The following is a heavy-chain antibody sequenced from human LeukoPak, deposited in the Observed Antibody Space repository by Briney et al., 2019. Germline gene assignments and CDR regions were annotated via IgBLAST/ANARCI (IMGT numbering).Heavy chain of an antibody. CDR2: ISSSGSYI. CDR1: GFTFSSYS. D-gene: IGHD6-19*01. J-gene: IGHJ4*02. Sequence: PGGSLRLSCAASGFTFSSYSMNWVRQAPGKGLEWVSSISSSGSYIYYADSVKGRFTISRDNAKNSLYLQMNSLRAEDTAVYYCARDVSPYSSGWYGYWGQGTLVTVSS. CDR3: ARDVSPYSSGWYGY. V-gene: IGHV3-21*01.